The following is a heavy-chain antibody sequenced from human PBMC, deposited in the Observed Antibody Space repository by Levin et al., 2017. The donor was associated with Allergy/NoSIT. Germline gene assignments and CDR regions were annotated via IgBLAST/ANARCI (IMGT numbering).Heavy chain of an antibody. CDR1: GGTFSSYT. CDR3: ASGRIIKEQYLGGFDY. Sequence: PVASVKVSCKASGGTFSSYTISWVRQAPGQGLEWMGRIIPILGIANYAQKFQGRVTITADKSTSTAYMELSSLRSEDTAVYYCASGRIIKEQYLGGFDYWGQGTLVTVSS. J-gene: IGHJ4*02. D-gene: IGHD1/OR15-1a*01. CDR2: IIPILGIA. V-gene: IGHV1-69*02.